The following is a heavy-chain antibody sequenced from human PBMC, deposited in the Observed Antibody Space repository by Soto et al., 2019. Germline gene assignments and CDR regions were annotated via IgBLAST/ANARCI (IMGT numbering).Heavy chain of an antibody. Sequence: SETLSLTCTVSGGSISGDDYFWSWIRQSPGKGLEWVGFIYYSGTYYNSSLKSRVSMSVDTSKNQFSLNLSSVTAADTAVYYCARDLAYCASGSCYAKWGSWGQGTLVTVSS. CDR2: IYYSGT. D-gene: IGHD2-15*01. CDR3: ARDLAYCASGSCYAKWGS. CDR1: GGSISGDDYF. J-gene: IGHJ5*02. V-gene: IGHV4-30-4*01.